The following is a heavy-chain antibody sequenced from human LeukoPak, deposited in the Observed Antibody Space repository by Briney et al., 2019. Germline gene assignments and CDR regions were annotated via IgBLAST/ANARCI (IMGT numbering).Heavy chain of an antibody. CDR2: ISAYNGNT. Sequence: GASVKVSCKASGYTFTSYGISWVRQAPGQGLEWMGWISAYNGNTNYAQKLQGRVTMTTDTSTSTAYMELRSLRSDDTAVYYCARDEYYYDSSGYYYWGQGTLVTVSS. J-gene: IGHJ4*02. V-gene: IGHV1-18*01. D-gene: IGHD3-22*01. CDR1: GYTFTSYG. CDR3: ARDEYYYDSSGYYY.